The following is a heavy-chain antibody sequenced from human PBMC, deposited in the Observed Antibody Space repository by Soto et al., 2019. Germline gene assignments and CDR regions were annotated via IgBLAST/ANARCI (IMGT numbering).Heavy chain of an antibody. J-gene: IGHJ4*02. CDR1: NDSINGGGYS. D-gene: IGHD1-1*01. V-gene: IGHV4-30-2*01. CDR2: IYHSGRT. Sequence: SETLSLTCTVSNDSINGGGYSWSWIRQPPGKGLQWIGYIYHSGRTYYNPSLRSRVTISVDRSKNQFSLNLSSMSAADTAVYYCARGNFQYYFDYWGQGALVTVSS. CDR3: ARGNFQYYFDY.